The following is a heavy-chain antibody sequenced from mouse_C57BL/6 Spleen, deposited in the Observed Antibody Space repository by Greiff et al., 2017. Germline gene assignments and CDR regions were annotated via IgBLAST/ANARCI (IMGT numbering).Heavy chain of an antibody. Sequence: VQLQQSGPELVKPGASVKISCKASGYAFSSSWMNWVKQRPGKGLEWIGRIYPGDGDTNYNGKFKGKATLTADTSSSTAYMQLSILTSEDSAVYFCASNYGSRYDDGGQGTTLTVSS. V-gene: IGHV1-82*01. CDR3: ASNYGSRYDD. CDR1: GYAFSSSW. J-gene: IGHJ2*01. CDR2: IYPGDGDT. D-gene: IGHD1-1*01.